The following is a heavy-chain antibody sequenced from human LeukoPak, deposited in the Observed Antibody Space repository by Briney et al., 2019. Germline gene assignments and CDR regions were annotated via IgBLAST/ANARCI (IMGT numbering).Heavy chain of an antibody. V-gene: IGHV1-18*01. J-gene: IGHJ4*02. CDR1: GYTFTRYG. CDR2: ISAYNGNT. CDR3: ARGELWFGESYYFDY. D-gene: IGHD3-10*01. Sequence: GASVQVYCKASGYTFTRYGISWVRQAPGQGLEWMGWISAYNGNTNYAQKLQGRVTMTTDTSTSTAYMELRSLRSDDTDVYYCARGELWFGESYYFDYWGQGTLLTVSS.